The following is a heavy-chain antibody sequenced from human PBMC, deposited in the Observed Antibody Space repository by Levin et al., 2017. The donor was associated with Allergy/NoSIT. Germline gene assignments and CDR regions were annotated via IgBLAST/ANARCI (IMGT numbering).Heavy chain of an antibody. CDR1: GFTFSAYS. CDR2: ISSSGIYM. Sequence: PGGSLRLSCAASGFTFSAYSMNWVRQAPGKGLEWVSSISSSGIYMYYADSVKGRFTISRDNAKDSLYLQMNSLRAEDTAVYYCARGALGFYCTNGVCYAERDMDYWGQGTLVTVSS. CDR3: ARGALGFYCTNGVCYAERDMDY. D-gene: IGHD2-8*01. J-gene: IGHJ4*02. V-gene: IGHV3-21*01.